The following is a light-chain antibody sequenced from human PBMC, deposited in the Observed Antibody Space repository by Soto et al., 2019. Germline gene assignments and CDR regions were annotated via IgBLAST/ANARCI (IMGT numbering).Light chain of an antibody. CDR2: QVT. J-gene: IGLJ1*01. CDR1: GSDIATFNY. Sequence: QSVLAQPASVSGSPGQSITISCTGSGSDIATFNYVSWYQQSPGKAPKLLIYQVTSRASGVSHRFSGSKSGNTAALTISGLQPEDEAEYYCNSYSSTSFYVFGTGTKVTVL. CDR3: NSYSSTSFYV. V-gene: IGLV2-14*01.